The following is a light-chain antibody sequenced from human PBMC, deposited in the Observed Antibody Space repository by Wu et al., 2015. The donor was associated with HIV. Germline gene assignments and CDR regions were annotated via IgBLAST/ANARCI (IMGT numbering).Light chain of an antibody. CDR1: QSVSSSY. CDR3: QQYGTAPTWT. Sequence: EIVLTQSPGTLSLSPGERATLSCRASQSVSSSYLAWYQQRPGQAPRLLIYGVSSRATGIPDRFSGSGSGTDFTLTISRLEPEDFAVYFCQQYGTAPTWTLGQGTKVEIK. J-gene: IGKJ1*01. V-gene: IGKV3-20*01. CDR2: GVS.